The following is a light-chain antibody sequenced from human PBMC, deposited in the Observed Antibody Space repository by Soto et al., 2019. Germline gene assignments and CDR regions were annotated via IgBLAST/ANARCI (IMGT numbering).Light chain of an antibody. CDR3: QQSYSTPRT. V-gene: IGKV1-39*01. J-gene: IGKJ1*01. CDR2: DVS. CDR1: QSLSNW. Sequence: IQMTQSPSTLSASVGDRVTITCRASQSLSNWLAWYQQKPGKAPKLLIFDVSSLESGVPSRFSGSGSGTDFTLTISSLQPEDFATYYCQQSYSTPRTFGQGTKVDIK.